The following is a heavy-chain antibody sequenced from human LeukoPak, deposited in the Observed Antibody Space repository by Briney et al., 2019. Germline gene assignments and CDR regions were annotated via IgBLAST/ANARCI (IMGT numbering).Heavy chain of an antibody. J-gene: IGHJ6*03. CDR2: IGTAGDT. CDR1: GFTFSSYD. CDR3: ARGAGSTQGSYYYMDV. Sequence: PGGSLRLSCAASGFTFSSYDMHWVRHATGKGLEWVSAIGTAGDTYYPGSVKGRFTISRENAKNSLYLQMNSLRAGDTAVYYCARGAGSTQGSYYYMDVWGKGTTVTVSS. D-gene: IGHD3-10*01. V-gene: IGHV3-13*01.